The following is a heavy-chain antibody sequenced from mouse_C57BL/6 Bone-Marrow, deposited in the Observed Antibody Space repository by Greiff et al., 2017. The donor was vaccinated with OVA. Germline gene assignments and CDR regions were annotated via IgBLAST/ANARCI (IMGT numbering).Heavy chain of an antibody. D-gene: IGHD3-2*02. V-gene: IGHV3-6*01. Sequence: ESGPGLVKPSQSLSLTCSVTGYSITSGYYWNWIRQFPGNKLEWMGYISYDGSNNYNPSLKNRISITRDTSKNQFFLKLNSVTTEDTATYYCARYSSGFTYAIDYWGQGTSVTVSA. J-gene: IGHJ4*01. CDR1: GYSITSGYY. CDR3: ARYSSGFTYAIDY. CDR2: ISYDGSN.